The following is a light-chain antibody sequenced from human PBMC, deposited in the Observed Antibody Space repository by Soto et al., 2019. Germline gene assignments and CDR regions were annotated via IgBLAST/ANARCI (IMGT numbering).Light chain of an antibody. V-gene: IGLV2-14*01. Sequence: QSALTQPASVSGSPGQSITISCTGTSSDVGCYNYVSWYQQHPGKAPKLMIYDVSDRPSGVSNRFSGSKSGNTASLAISGLQAEDEADYYCSSYTSSSTRVFGTGTKLTVL. CDR2: DVS. CDR3: SSYTSSSTRV. J-gene: IGLJ1*01. CDR1: SSDVGCYNY.